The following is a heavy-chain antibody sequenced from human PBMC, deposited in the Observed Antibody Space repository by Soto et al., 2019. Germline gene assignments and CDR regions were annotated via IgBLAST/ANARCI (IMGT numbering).Heavy chain of an antibody. D-gene: IGHD3-22*01. CDR1: GGTFSSYA. V-gene: IGHV1-69*13. CDR2: IIPIFGTA. Sequence: ASVKVSCKASGGTFSSYAISWVRQAPGQGLEWMGGIIPIFGTANYAQKFQGRVTITADESTRTAYMELSSLRSEDTAVYYFARDRAYYYDSSGYYYEGDPKARFDYWGQGTLVTVSS. CDR3: ARDRAYYYDSSGYYYEGDPKARFDY. J-gene: IGHJ4*02.